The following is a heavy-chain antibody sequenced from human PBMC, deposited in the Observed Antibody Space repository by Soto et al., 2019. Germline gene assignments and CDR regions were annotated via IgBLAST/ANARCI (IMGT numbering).Heavy chain of an antibody. V-gene: IGHV1-69*12. CDR1: GGTFSSYA. D-gene: IGHD2-15*01. CDR3: ARVWGAVAAPLYGMDV. Sequence: QVQLVQSGAEVKKPGSSVKVSCKASGGTFSSYAISWVRQAPGQGLEWMGGIIPIFGTANYAQKYQGRVTITADEATSTAYMERSSLRSEDTAVYYCARVWGAVAAPLYGMDVWGQGTTVTVSS. J-gene: IGHJ6*02. CDR2: IIPIFGTA.